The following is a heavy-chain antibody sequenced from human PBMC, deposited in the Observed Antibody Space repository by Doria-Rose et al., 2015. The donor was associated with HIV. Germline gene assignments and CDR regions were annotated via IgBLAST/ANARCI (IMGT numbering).Heavy chain of an antibody. CDR2: LSSTSSFI. J-gene: IGHJ4*02. V-gene: IGHV3-21*06. CDR3: AREGAGYSRRFDS. Sequence: EVQLLESGGGLVKPGGSLRLSCAASGFTFNTYTMHWVRQAPGKGLEWVSLLSSTSSFISYADSVKGRFTVSRDNSKNSLYLQMNSLRAEDTAVYYCAREGAGYSRRFDSWGQGTLVTVSS. CDR1: GFTFNTYT. D-gene: IGHD6-13*01.